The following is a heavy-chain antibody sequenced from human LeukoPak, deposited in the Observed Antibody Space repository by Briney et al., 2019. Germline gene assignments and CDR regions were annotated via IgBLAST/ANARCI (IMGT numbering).Heavy chain of an antibody. D-gene: IGHD3-10*01. J-gene: IGHJ4*02. V-gene: IGHV4-34*01. CDR1: GGSFSGYY. CDR2: INHSGST. Sequence: SETLSLTCAVYGGSFSGYYWSWIRQPPGKGLEWIGEINHSGSTNYNPSLKSRVTISVDTSKNQFSLKLSSVTAADTAVYYCARGRTMVRGVYMDVWGQGTLVTVSS. CDR3: ARGRTMVRGVYMDV.